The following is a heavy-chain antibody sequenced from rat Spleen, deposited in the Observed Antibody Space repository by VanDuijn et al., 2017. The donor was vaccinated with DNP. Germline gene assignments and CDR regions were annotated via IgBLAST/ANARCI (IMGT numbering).Heavy chain of an antibody. CDR2: ISTSGSRA. Sequence: EVQLVESGGGLVQPGRSMKLSCAASGFTFSDYNMAWVRQAPKKGLEWVATISTSGSRAYYPDSVKGRFTISRDDAKSSLYLQMNSLKSEDTATYYCARSAITMMVVIPFAYWGQGTLVTVSS. J-gene: IGHJ3*01. D-gene: IGHD1-12*02. CDR1: GFTFSDYN. CDR3: ARSAITMMVVIPFAY. V-gene: IGHV5-7*01.